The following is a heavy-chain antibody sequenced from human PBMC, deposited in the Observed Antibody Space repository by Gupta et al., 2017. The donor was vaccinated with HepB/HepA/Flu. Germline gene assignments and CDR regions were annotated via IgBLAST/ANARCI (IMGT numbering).Heavy chain of an antibody. CDR3: ARAGGYCSSTSCLAPFDY. CDR1: GGTFSSYA. V-gene: IGHV1-69*01. J-gene: IGHJ4*02. D-gene: IGHD2-2*01. CDR2: IIPIFGTA. Sequence: QVQLVQSGAEVKKPGSSVKVSCKAHGGTFSSYAISWVRQAPGQGLEWMGGIIPIFGTADYAQKFQGRVTITADESTSAAYMELSSLRSEDTAVYYCARAGGYCSSTSCLAPFDYWGQGTLVTVSS.